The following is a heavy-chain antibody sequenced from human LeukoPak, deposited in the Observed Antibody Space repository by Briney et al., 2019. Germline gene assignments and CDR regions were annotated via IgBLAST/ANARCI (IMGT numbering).Heavy chain of an antibody. J-gene: IGHJ4*02. D-gene: IGHD4-17*01. V-gene: IGHV3-21*01. CDR2: ISSGSSAI. CDR1: GFTFTTYS. CDR3: ARGHTAVTRHFDF. Sequence: GGSLRLSCEASGFTFTTYSMTWVRQAPGKGLEWVSTISSGSSAIFSADALKGRFTISRDDAKNLLYLDMNSLRAEDTAVYYCARGHTAVTRHFDFWGQGTLVTVSS.